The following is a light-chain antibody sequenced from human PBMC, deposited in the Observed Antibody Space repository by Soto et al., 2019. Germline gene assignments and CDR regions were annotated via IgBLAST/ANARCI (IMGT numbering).Light chain of an antibody. CDR3: LQYHNLWA. CDR1: EGVSSSY. V-gene: IGKV3-20*01. J-gene: IGKJ1*01. Sequence: EIVLTQSPGTLSFSPGERATLSCRASEGVSSSYIDWYQQKPGQAPRLLMYGAASRAAGIPARFSGSGSGIEFTLTISSLQPEDFTVYSCLQYHNLWAFGQGTKVDIK. CDR2: GAA.